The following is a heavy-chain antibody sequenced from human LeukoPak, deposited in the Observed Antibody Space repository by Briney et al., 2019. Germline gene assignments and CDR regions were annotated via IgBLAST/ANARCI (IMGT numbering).Heavy chain of an antibody. D-gene: IGHD1-1*01. CDR1: GYTFTNYY. J-gene: IGHJ4*02. Sequence: ASVKVSCKASGYTFTNYYIHWVRQAPGQGLEWMGWIDPNSGDTNYAQRFQGRVTMTRDTSIGTAYMELSGLRSHDTALYYCARDLQLESRDYWGQGTLVTVSS. V-gene: IGHV1-2*02. CDR3: ARDLQLESRDY. CDR2: IDPNSGDT.